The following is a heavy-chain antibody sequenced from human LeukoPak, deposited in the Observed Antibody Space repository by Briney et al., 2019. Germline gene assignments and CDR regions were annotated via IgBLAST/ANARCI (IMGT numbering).Heavy chain of an antibody. CDR2: ISAYNGNT. Sequence: ASVKVSCKASGYTFTSYGISWVRQAPGQGLGWMGWISAYNGNTNYAQKLQGGVTMTTDTSTSTAYMELRSLRSDDTAVYYCAREGYRSGGSCYLTYFDYWGQGTLVTVSS. V-gene: IGHV1-18*01. CDR1: GYTFTSYG. J-gene: IGHJ4*02. CDR3: AREGYRSGGSCYLTYFDY. D-gene: IGHD2-15*01.